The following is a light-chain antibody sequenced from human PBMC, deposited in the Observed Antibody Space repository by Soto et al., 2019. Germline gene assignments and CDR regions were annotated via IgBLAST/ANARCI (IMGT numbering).Light chain of an antibody. Sequence: QLVLTQPPSSSASPGESARLTCTLPSDINVGSYNTYWYQQKPGSPPRYLLYYYSDSDKGQGSGVPSRFSGSKDASANTGILLISGLQSEDEADYYCMIWPSNAPSYVFGTGTKVTVL. V-gene: IGLV5-37*01. CDR3: MIWPSNAPSYV. CDR2: YYSDSDK. J-gene: IGLJ1*01. CDR1: SDINVGSYN.